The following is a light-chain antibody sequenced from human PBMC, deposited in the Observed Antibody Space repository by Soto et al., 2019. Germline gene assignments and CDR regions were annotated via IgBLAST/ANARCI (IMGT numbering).Light chain of an antibody. Sequence: EIVMTQSPATLSVSPGERATLSCRASQSVGSNLAWYQQKPGQAPRLLIYGASTRATGIPARFSGSGSRTESALTICSLKSEDFAIYFWQQYNSWPPDRTFGQGTKVEIK. J-gene: IGKJ1*01. V-gene: IGKV3-15*01. CDR3: QQYNSWPPDRT. CDR1: QSVGSN. CDR2: GAS.